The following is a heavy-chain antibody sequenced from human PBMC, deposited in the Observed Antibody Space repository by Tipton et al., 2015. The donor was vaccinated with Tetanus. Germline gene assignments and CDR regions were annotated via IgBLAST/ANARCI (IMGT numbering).Heavy chain of an antibody. Sequence: SLRLSCAASGFTFSSYAMSWVRQAPGKGLEWVSAISGSGGSTYYADSVKGRSTISRDNSKNTLYLQMNSLRAEDAAVYYCAKASPYDFWSGYDPLDYWGQGTLVTVSS. V-gene: IGHV3-23*01. CDR2: ISGSGGST. CDR3: AKASPYDFWSGYDPLDY. CDR1: GFTFSSYA. J-gene: IGHJ4*02. D-gene: IGHD3-3*01.